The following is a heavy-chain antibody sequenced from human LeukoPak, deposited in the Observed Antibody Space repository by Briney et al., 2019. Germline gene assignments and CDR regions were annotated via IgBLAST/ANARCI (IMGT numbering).Heavy chain of an antibody. Sequence: ASVKVSCKASGYTFTGYYMHWVRQAPGKGLEWMGWINPNSGGTIYAQKFQGRVTMTRDTSISTGYMELTRLRSDDTAVYYCARDRGNPQLDLDYWGQGTLLTVSS. CDR2: INPNSGGT. CDR1: GYTFTGYY. J-gene: IGHJ4*02. CDR3: ARDRGNPQLDLDY. V-gene: IGHV1-2*02. D-gene: IGHD2-2*03.